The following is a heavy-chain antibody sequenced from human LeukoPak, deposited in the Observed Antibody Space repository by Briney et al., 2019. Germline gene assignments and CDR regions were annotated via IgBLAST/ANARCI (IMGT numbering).Heavy chain of an antibody. Sequence: ASVKVSCKASGYTFTSYGISWVRQAPGQGLEWMGCISAYNGNTNYAQKLQGRVTMTTDTSTSTAYMELRSLRSDDTAVYYCARVGVPAVNFPGGYWAQGPLVTVSS. CDR3: ARVGVPAVNFPGGY. J-gene: IGHJ4*02. CDR1: GYTFTSYG. D-gene: IGHD2-2*01. CDR2: ISAYNGNT. V-gene: IGHV1-18*01.